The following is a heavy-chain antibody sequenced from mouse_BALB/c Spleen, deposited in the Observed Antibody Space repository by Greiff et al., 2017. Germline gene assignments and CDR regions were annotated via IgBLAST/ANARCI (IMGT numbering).Heavy chain of an antibody. CDR3: ARARNWDVAFDY. CDR1: GFSLTSYG. CDR2: IWAGGST. Sequence: VQVVESGPGLVAPSQSLSITCTVSGFSLTSYGVHWVRQPPGKGLEWLGVIWAGGSTNYNSALMSRLSISKDNSKSQVFLKMNSLQTDDTAMYYCARARNWDVAFDYWGQGTTLTVSS. J-gene: IGHJ2*01. V-gene: IGHV2-9*02. D-gene: IGHD4-1*01.